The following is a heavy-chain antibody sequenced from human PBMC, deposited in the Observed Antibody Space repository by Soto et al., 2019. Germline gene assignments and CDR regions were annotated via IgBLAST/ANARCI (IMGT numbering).Heavy chain of an antibody. CDR2: IYYSGN. Sequence: PSETLSLTCNVSGGSISNFHLSWIRQPPGKGLEWIGYIYYSGNYYNPSLTSRVSMSLDKSKNQFSLHLKSVTAADTALYFCALGGSNYGRPFDFWGQGTRVTAPQ. CDR1: GGSISNFH. J-gene: IGHJ4*02. V-gene: IGHV4-59*01. CDR3: ALGGSNYGRPFDF. D-gene: IGHD5-18*01.